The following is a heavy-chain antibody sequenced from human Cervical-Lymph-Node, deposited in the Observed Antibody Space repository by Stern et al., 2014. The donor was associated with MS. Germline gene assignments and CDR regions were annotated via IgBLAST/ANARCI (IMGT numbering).Heavy chain of an antibody. CDR1: GGSISSGGYY. Sequence: QVQLQESGPGLVKPSQTLSLTCTVSGGSISSGGYYWSCLRQHPGKGLERIGYIYYSGSTYYNPSLKSRVTISVDTSKNQFSLKLSSVTAADTVVYYCARVSYDFWSGYYPFDYWGQGTLVTVSS. CDR2: IYYSGST. D-gene: IGHD3-3*01. J-gene: IGHJ4*02. V-gene: IGHV4-31*03. CDR3: ARVSYDFWSGYYPFDY.